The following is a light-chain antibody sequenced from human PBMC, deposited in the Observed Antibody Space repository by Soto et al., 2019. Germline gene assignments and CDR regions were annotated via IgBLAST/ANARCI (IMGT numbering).Light chain of an antibody. CDR2: SAS. Sequence: EIVLTQSPGTLSLSPGERATLSCRASQSVSSTYLGWYQQKPGQAPSLIIYSASSRATGIPDRFRGSGSATDFTLTISRLEPEDFAVYYCQQYGRSPRTFGQGTKVEIK. CDR3: QQYGRSPRT. J-gene: IGKJ1*01. V-gene: IGKV3-20*01. CDR1: QSVSSTY.